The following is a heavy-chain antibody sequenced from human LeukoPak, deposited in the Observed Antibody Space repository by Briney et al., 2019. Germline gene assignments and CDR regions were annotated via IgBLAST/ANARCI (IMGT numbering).Heavy chain of an antibody. CDR2: ISSSDTAI. V-gene: IGHV3-48*01. Sequence: GGSLRLSCAASGFTFNSYSMSWVRQAPGKGLEWVSYISSSDTAIYCADSVKGRFTISRDNAKNSLYLQMNSLRAEDTAVYYCARASPVASTQHFDYWGQGTLVTVSS. J-gene: IGHJ4*02. CDR3: ARASPVASTQHFDY. D-gene: IGHD6-19*01. CDR1: GFTFNSYS.